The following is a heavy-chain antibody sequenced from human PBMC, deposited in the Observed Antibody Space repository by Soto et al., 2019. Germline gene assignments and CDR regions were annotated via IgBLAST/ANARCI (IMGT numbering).Heavy chain of an antibody. CDR1: GYTFTSYG. J-gene: IGHJ3*02. CDR2: ISAYNGNT. Sequence: GXSVKVSCKASGYTFTSYGISWVRQAPVQGLEWMGWISAYNGNTNYAQKLQGRVTMTTDTSTSTAYMELRSLRSDDTAVYYCARGAASYYYDSSGWFAFDIWGQGTMVTVSS. CDR3: ARGAASYYYDSSGWFAFDI. V-gene: IGHV1-18*04. D-gene: IGHD3-22*01.